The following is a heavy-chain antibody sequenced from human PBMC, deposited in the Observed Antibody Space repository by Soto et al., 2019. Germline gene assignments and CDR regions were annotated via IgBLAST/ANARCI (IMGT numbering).Heavy chain of an antibody. D-gene: IGHD3-3*01. V-gene: IGHV3-21*01. Sequence: LRLSCAASGFTLSRHTMNWVRQAPGKGLEWVSFIGSRTSDICYADSVKGRFTISRDNAKNSLYLDLTRLRAEDTAVYFCVRDYYHTRGYPNPFDMWGQGTMVTVSS. CDR3: VRDYYHTRGYPNPFDM. CDR2: IGSRTSDI. CDR1: GFTLSRHT. J-gene: IGHJ3*02.